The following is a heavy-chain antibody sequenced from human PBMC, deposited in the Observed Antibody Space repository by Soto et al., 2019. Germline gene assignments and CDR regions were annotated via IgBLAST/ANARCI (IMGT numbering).Heavy chain of an antibody. J-gene: IGHJ4*02. Sequence: SETLSLTCTVSGNSISSSSYYWSWIRQPPGKGLEWIGEINHSGSTNYNPSLKSRVTISVDTSKNQFSLKLTSVTAADTAVYYCARDKITGLFDYWGQGTLVTVSS. V-gene: IGHV4-39*07. CDR2: INHSGST. CDR1: GNSISSSSYY. D-gene: IGHD2-8*02. CDR3: ARDKITGLFDY.